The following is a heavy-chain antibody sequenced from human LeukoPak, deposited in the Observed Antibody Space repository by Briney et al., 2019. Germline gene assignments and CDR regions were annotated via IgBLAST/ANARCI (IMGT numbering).Heavy chain of an antibody. J-gene: IGHJ4*02. CDR3: AKYLSGSFDY. Sequence: GGSLRLSCAASGFTFSTYNIHWVRQAPGKGLEWVAVISYDGRNKYYADSVKGRFTISRDDSKNTLYLQMNSLRAEDTAVYYCAKYLSGSFDYWGQGTLVTVSS. CDR1: GFTFSTYN. V-gene: IGHV3-30*18. CDR2: ISYDGRNK. D-gene: IGHD3-22*01.